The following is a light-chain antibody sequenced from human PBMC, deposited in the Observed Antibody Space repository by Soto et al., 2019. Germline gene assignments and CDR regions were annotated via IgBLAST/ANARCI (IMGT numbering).Light chain of an antibody. CDR1: QNVSSNS. CDR2: GAS. J-gene: IGKJ4*01. V-gene: IGKV3-20*01. CDR3: QQYGSSPLT. Sequence: VLTQSPGALSLSPGERATLSCRASQNVSSNSLAWYQHKPGQSPRLFIYGASSRAAGIPDRISGSGSGTDFTLTIGRLEPEAFAIYFCQQYGSSPLTFGGGTKVEFK.